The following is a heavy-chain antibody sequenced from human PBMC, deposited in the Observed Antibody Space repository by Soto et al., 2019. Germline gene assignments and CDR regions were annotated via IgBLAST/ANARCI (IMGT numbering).Heavy chain of an antibody. CDR1: GFTFNSYA. V-gene: IGHV3-30*18. J-gene: IGHJ4*02. Sequence: GGSLRLSCAASGFTFNSYAMDWVRPAPGKGLEWVAVISDDGSNKYYADSVKGRFTISRDNSKNTLYLQMNSLRAEDTAVYYCAKDHYDFWSGSQTPFDYWRQGTLVTVSS. CDR2: ISDDGSNK. CDR3: AKDHYDFWSGSQTPFDY. D-gene: IGHD3-3*01.